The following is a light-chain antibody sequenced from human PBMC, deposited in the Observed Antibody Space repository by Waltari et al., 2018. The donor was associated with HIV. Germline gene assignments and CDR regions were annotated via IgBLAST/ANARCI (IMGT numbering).Light chain of an antibody. V-gene: IGLV2-11*01. J-gene: IGLJ1*01. CDR1: SSDVGGYNS. Sequence: QSALTQPRSVSGSPGQSVTISCTGTSSDVGGYNSVSWYQHHPGKAPKLIIFGVTERPSGVPDRFSGSKSESTASLTISGLQAEDETDYYCCSYAGNHNYVFGTGTKVTVL. CDR2: GVT. CDR3: CSYAGNHNYV.